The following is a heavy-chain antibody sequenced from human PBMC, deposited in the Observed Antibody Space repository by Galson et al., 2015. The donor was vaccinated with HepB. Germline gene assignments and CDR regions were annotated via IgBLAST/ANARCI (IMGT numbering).Heavy chain of an antibody. CDR1: GYTFTSYG. CDR2: ISAYNGNT. Sequence: QSGAEVKKPGESLKVSCKASGYTFTSYGISWVRQAPGQGLEWMGWISAYNGNTNYAQKLQGRVTMTTDTSTSTAYMELRSLRADDTAVYYRARDHGVGSVVWAGTLDDAFDIWGQGTMVTVSS. CDR3: ARDHGVGSVVWAGTLDDAFDI. J-gene: IGHJ3*02. V-gene: IGHV1-18*04. D-gene: IGHD2-8*02.